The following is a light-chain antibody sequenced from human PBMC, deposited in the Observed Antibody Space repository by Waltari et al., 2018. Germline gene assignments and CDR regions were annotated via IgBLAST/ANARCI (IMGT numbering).Light chain of an antibody. Sequence: QRKPGQAPVIDIYCKNNRPPEIPSRFTGASSGNAASLTITGAQAEDEADYYCITRDSRGNHRVVFVGGTNLTFL. CDR2: CKN. J-gene: IGLJ2*01. CDR3: ITRDSRGNHRVV. V-gene: IGLV3-19*01.